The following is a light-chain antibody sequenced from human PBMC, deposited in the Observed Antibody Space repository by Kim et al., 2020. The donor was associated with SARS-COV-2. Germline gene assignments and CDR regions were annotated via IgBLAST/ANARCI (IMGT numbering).Light chain of an antibody. J-gene: IGLJ2*01. CDR2: EDD. V-gene: IGLV6-57*03. Sequence: GKTVNTSCTRSSGSIDDNYVQWYQQRPGGVPTTVIYEDDQRPSGVSDRFSGSIDNSSNSASLTISGLRTEDEADYYCQSYNRDNVIFGGGTQLTVL. CDR3: QSYNRDNVI. CDR1: SGSIDDNY.